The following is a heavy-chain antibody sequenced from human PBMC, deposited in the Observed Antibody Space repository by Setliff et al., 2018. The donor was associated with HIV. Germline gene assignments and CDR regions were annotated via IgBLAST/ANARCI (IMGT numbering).Heavy chain of an antibody. V-gene: IGHV4-30-4*08. CDR3: ARLLTAVRSYYYGFDV. D-gene: IGHD2-21*01. CDR1: GGSVSTAVHY. Sequence: KSSETLSLTCTVSGGSVSTAVHYWGWIRQAPGKGLEWIGYISYSGSPYYSPSLKSRLTLSVDTSKNQFSLRLTAVTAADSAMYYCARLLTAVRSYYYGFDVWGQGTTVTVSS. J-gene: IGHJ6*02. CDR2: ISYSGSP.